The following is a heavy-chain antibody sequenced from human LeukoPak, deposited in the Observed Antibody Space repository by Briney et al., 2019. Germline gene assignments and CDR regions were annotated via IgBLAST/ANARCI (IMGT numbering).Heavy chain of an antibody. CDR2: INHSGST. V-gene: IGHV4-34*01. J-gene: IGHJ4*02. D-gene: IGHD6-13*01. CDR1: GGSFSGYY. CDR3: ARGRRVPSRSSSWYYFDY. Sequence: MSSETLSLTCAVYGGSFSGYYWSWIRQPPGKGLEWIGEINHSGSTNYNPSLKSRVTISVDTSKNQFSLKLSSVTAADTAVYYCARGRRVPSRSSSWYYFDYWGQGTLVTVSS.